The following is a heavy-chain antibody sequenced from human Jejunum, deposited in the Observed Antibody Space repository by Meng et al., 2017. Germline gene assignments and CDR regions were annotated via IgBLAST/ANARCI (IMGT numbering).Heavy chain of an antibody. Sequence: GESLKISCTASGFTFSSYAMNWVRQAPGKGLEWVALISYDVSNHYYADSVKGRFTISRDNSKNTLLLQMNSLGPEDTAVYYCAKGGAYASGSKIDYWGQGTLVTVSS. V-gene: IGHV3-30*04. CDR1: GFTFSSYA. J-gene: IGHJ4*02. D-gene: IGHD3-10*01. CDR2: ISYDVSNH. CDR3: AKGGAYASGSKIDY.